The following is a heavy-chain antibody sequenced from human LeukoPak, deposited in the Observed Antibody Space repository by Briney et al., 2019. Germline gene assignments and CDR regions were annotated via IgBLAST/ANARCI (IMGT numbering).Heavy chain of an antibody. CDR3: ARIAYCGGDCYLNSLDY. J-gene: IGHJ4*02. CDR1: GGTFSSYA. CDR2: IIPIFGTA. V-gene: IGHV1-69*05. D-gene: IGHD2-21*01. Sequence: SVKVSCKASGGTFSSYAISWVRQAPGQGLEWMGGIIPIFGTANYAQKFQGRVTMTRDTSTSTVYMELSSLRSEDTAVYYCARIAYCGGDCYLNSLDYWGQGTLVTVSS.